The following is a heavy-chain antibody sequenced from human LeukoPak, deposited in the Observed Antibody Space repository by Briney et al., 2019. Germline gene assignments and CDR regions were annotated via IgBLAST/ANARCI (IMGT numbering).Heavy chain of an antibody. J-gene: IGHJ3*02. V-gene: IGHV3-21*01. CDR2: TDTSGNYI. Sequence: GGSLRLSCAASGFTFSNYGMNWVRQAPGKGLEWVSFTDTSGNYIYYGDSVKGRFTISRNNAKNLVFLQMNGLRAEDTAVYYCARGRSITLLRGVAMSDGFDIWGQGAMVAVSP. CDR3: ARGRSITLLRGVAMSDGFDI. CDR1: GFTFSNYG. D-gene: IGHD3-10*01.